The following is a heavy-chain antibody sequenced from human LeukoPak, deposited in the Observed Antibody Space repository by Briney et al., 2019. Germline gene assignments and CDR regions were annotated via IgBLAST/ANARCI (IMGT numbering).Heavy chain of an antibody. V-gene: IGHV1-18*01. J-gene: IGHJ4*02. CDR2: ISAYNGNT. CDR3: ARGGDGDILTGLVFDY. CDR1: GYRFTSYG. D-gene: IGHD3-9*01. Sequence: GASVKVSCKASGYRFTSYGISWVRQAPGQGLEWMGWISAYNGNTNYAQKLQGRVTMTTDTSTSTAYMELRNLRSDDTAVYYCARGGDGDILTGLVFDYWGQGTLVTVSS.